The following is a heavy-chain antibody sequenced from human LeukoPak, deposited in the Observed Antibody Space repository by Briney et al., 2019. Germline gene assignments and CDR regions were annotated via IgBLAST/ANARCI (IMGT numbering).Heavy chain of an antibody. J-gene: IGHJ4*02. D-gene: IGHD6-13*01. CDR3: AKEGEAAAGTGPDY. Sequence: PGGYLSFSCAASGFTVSSYAMSWVRQAPGQGLEWVSAISGSGGSTYYADSVKGRFTISRDNSKNTLYLQMNSLRAEDTAVYYCAKEGEAAAGTGPDYWGQGTLVTVSS. CDR1: GFTVSSYA. CDR2: ISGSGGST. V-gene: IGHV3-23*01.